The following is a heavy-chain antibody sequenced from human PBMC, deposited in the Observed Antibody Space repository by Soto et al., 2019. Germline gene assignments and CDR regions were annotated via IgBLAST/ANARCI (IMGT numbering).Heavy chain of an antibody. V-gene: IGHV3-21*01. CDR2: ISSSSSYI. CDR3: ARDNRHNLYYYYGMDV. J-gene: IGHJ6*02. Sequence: LRLSCAASGFTFSSYSMNWVRQAPGKGLEWVSSISSSSSYIYYADSVKGRFTISRDNAKNSLYLQMNSLRAEDTAVYYCARDNRHNLYYYYGMDVWGQGTTVTVSS. CDR1: GFTFSSYS.